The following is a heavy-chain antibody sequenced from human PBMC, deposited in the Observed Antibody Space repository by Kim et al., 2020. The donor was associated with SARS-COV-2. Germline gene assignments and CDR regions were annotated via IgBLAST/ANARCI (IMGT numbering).Heavy chain of an antibody. Sequence: GGSLRLSCAASGFTFSDYYMSWIRQAPGKGLEWVSYISASGHTIYYADSVKGRFTISRDNAKNSLCLQMDSLRAEDTAVYYCASSFSRASGTSDYWGQGTLVTVSS. CDR3: ASSFSRASGTSDY. J-gene: IGHJ4*02. CDR2: ISASGHTI. D-gene: IGHD3-10*01. CDR1: GFTFSDYY. V-gene: IGHV3-11*01.